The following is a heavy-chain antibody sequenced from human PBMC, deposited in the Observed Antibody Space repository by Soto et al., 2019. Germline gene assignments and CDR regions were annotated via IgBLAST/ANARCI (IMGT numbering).Heavy chain of an antibody. CDR1: GGSIGSGNW. D-gene: IGHD5-18*01. CDR3: VSHRGNTYGPYDY. J-gene: IGHJ4*02. Sequence: QVQLQESGPGLVKPSGTLSLTCAVSGGSIGSGNWWSWVRQPPGKGLEWIGEISHSGSTNYNPSLKRRLTISVDRSNNQFSLRLTSVTAADTAVYYCVSHRGNTYGPYDYWGQGTLVTVSS. CDR2: ISHSGST. V-gene: IGHV4-4*02.